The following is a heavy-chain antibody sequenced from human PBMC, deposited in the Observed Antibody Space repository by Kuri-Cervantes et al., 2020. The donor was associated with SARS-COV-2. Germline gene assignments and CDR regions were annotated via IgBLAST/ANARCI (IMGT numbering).Heavy chain of an antibody. Sequence: SETLSLTCTVSGVSIGSQYWSWIRQFPGKGLEYIAYIYNSGSTNYNPSLKSRVTMSVDTSKNQFSLKLSSVTAADTAVYYCARECPESRYSSGWYYYYYYMDVWGKGTTVTVSS. V-gene: IGHV4-59*11. CDR3: ARECPESRYSSGWYYYYYYMDV. CDR2: IYNSGST. D-gene: IGHD6-19*01. CDR1: GVSIGSQY. J-gene: IGHJ6*03.